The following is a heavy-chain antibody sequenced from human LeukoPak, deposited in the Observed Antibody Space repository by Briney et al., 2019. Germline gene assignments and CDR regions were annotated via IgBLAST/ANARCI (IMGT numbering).Heavy chain of an antibody. J-gene: IGHJ4*02. D-gene: IGHD3-10*01. Sequence: PGGSLRLSCAASGFTFSSYWMSCVRQAPGKGLEWVANIKQDGSEKYYVDSVKGRFTISRDNAKNSLYLQMNSLRAEDTAVYYCARFYGSGSYDPPDYFDYWGQGTLVTVSS. CDR3: ARFYGSGSYDPPDYFDY. V-gene: IGHV3-7*03. CDR1: GFTFSSYW. CDR2: IKQDGSEK.